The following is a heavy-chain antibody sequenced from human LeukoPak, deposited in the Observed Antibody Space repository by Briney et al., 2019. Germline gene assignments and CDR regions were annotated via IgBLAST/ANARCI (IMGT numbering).Heavy chain of an antibody. CDR2: IRGSGPGSSSGT. Sequence: PGGFLRLSCATAGFTFSDYSMNWVRPAPGKGLEWISNIRGSGPGSSSGTYYADSVKGRFIISRDTAKNSVYLQMNSLRAEDSAFYYCARDLNWGFDYWGQGALVTVSS. J-gene: IGHJ4*02. V-gene: IGHV3-48*04. CDR1: GFTFSDYS. CDR3: ARDLNWGFDY. D-gene: IGHD7-27*01.